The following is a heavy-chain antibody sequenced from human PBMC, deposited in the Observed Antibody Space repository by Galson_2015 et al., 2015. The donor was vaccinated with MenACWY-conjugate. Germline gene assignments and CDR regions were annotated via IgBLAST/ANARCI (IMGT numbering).Heavy chain of an antibody. CDR1: GGSISSYY. J-gene: IGHJ6*03. CDR2: TYYSGST. V-gene: IGHV4-59*01. CDR3: ARAATVTTYAGYYYYMDV. Sequence: SETLSLTCTVSGGSISSYYWSWIRQPPGKGLEWIGYTYYSGSTNYNPSLKSRVTISVDTSKNQFSLKLSSVTAADTAVYYCARAATVTTYAGYYYYMDVWGKGTTVTVSS. D-gene: IGHD4-17*01.